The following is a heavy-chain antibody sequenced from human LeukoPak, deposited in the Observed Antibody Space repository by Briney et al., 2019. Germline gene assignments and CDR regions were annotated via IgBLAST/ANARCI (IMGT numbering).Heavy chain of an antibody. CDR3: ARLRYSSSHFDH. CDR1: GYSCTCYW. Sequence: SLKISCKGSGYSCTCYWTGWVRQMPAKGLDWMGIIYPVDSDTRYGPSFQGQVTISADKSISTAYLQGSSLKASDTAMYHCARLRYSSSHFDHWGQGTLVTVSS. D-gene: IGHD6-6*01. J-gene: IGHJ4*02. CDR2: IYPVDSDT. V-gene: IGHV5-51*01.